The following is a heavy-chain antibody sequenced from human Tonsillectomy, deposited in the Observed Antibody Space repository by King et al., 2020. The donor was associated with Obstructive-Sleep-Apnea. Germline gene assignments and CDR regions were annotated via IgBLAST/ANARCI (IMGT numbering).Heavy chain of an antibody. D-gene: IGHD2-2*03. Sequence: QLQESGPGLVKSSETLSLTCTVSGGSIGSSSYYWGWIRQPPGKGLEWIGSISYSGSTYYNPSLKSRVTISVDTSKNQFSLKLNSVTAADTAVYYCARLDIEYFYYYGMDVWGQGTTVTVSS. CDR1: GGSIGSSSYY. CDR2: ISYSGST. J-gene: IGHJ6*02. V-gene: IGHV4-39*07. CDR3: ARLDIEYFYYYGMDV.